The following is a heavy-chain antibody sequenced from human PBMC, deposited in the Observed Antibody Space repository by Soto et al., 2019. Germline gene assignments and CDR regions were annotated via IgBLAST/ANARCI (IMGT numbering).Heavy chain of an antibody. CDR1: GFTFSSYW. D-gene: IGHD6-6*01. CDR2: IKQDGSEK. J-gene: IGHJ4*02. V-gene: IGHV3-7*01. Sequence: GGSLRLSCAASGFTFSSYWMSWVRQAPGKGLEWVANIKQDGSEKYYVDSVKGRFTISRDNAKNSLYLQMNSLRAEDTAVYYCARDGYYSSSSPFDYWGRGTLVTVSS. CDR3: ARDGYYSSSSPFDY.